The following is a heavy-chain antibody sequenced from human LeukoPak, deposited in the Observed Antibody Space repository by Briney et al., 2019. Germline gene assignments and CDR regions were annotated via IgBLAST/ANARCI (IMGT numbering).Heavy chain of an antibody. CDR2: IKQDGSEK. J-gene: IGHJ4*02. CDR1: GFTFSSYG. D-gene: IGHD6-13*01. CDR3: ARDPYSSSWYGDFDY. V-gene: IGHV3-7*01. Sequence: GGSLRLSCAASGFTFSSYGMHWVRQAPGKGLEWVASIKQDGSEKDYVDSVKGRFTISRDNAKNSVHLQMNSLRAEDTAVYYCARDPYSSSWYGDFDYWGQGTLVTVSS.